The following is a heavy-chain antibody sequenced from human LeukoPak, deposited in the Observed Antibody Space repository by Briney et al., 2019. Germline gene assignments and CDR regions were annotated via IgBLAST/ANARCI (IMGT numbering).Heavy chain of an antibody. CDR3: ARDFWDLLELLLCDSSGYYYH. CDR1: GYTFTGYY. J-gene: IGHJ5*02. CDR2: INPNSGGT. Sequence: ASVKVSCKASGYTFTGYYMHWVRQAPGQGLEWMGWINPNSGGTNYAQKFQGRVTMTRDTSISTAYMELSRLRSDDTAVYYCARDFWDLLELLLCDSSGYYYHWGQGTLVTVSS. D-gene: IGHD3-22*01. V-gene: IGHV1-2*02.